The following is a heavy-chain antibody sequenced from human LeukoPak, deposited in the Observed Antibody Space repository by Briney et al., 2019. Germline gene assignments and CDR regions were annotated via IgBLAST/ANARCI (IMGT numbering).Heavy chain of an antibody. J-gene: IGHJ3*02. V-gene: IGHV4-59*08. D-gene: IGHD3-16*01. CDR3: ASPYYDYVWGSWGAFDI. CDR2: IYYSGSA. CDR1: GASISSYY. Sequence: SETLSLTCTVSGASISSYYWSWIRQPPGKGLEWIGYIYYSGSANYSPSLKSRVTISIDTSKNQFSLKLSSVTAADTAVYYCASPYYDYVWGSWGAFDIWGQGTMVTVSS.